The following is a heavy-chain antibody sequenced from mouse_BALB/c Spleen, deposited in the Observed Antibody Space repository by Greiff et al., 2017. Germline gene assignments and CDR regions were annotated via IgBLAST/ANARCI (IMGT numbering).Heavy chain of an antibody. Sequence: QVQLKESGPGLVQPSQSLSITCTVSGFSLTSYGVHWVRQSPGKGLEWLGVIWSGGSTDYNAAFISRLSISKDNSKSQVFFKMNSLQANDTAIYYCARNFGGLEDAMDYWGQGTSVTVSS. V-gene: IGHV2-2*02. CDR3: ARNFGGLEDAMDY. CDR1: GFSLTSYG. D-gene: IGHD2-4*01. CDR2: IWSGGST. J-gene: IGHJ4*01.